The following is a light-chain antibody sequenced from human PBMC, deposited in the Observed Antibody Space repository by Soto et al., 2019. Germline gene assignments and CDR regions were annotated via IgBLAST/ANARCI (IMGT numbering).Light chain of an antibody. J-gene: IGKJ1*01. CDR3: QQYGSSGT. Sequence: QSPASLSVLPKERATLPCRASQSVSTNLAWHQHKPGQAPRLLIYGASTRATGISARFSGSGSGTEFTLTISRLEPEDFAVYYCQQYGSSGTFGQGTKVDI. CDR1: QSVSTN. CDR2: GAS. V-gene: IGKV3-15*01.